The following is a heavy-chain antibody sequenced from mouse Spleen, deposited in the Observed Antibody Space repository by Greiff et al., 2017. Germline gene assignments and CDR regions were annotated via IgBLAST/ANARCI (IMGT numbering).Heavy chain of an antibody. CDR1: GYTFTSYG. Sequence: VQLQQSGAELARPGASVKLSCKASGYTFTSYGISWVKQRTGQGLEWIGQIYPGDGDTNYNGKFKGKATLTADKSSSTAYMQLSSLTSEDSAVYFCARSYYGSSYRYFDVWGAGTTVTVSS. D-gene: IGHD1-1*01. V-gene: IGHV1-81*01. CDR3: ARSYYGSSYRYFDV. CDR2: IYPGDGDT. J-gene: IGHJ1*01.